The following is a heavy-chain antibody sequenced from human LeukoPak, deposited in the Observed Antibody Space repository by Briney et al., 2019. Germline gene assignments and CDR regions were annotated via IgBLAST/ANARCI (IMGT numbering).Heavy chain of an antibody. CDR1: GFTFSSYA. V-gene: IGHV3-30-3*01. Sequence: PGGSLRLSCAASGFTFSSYAMHWVRQAPGKGLEWVAVISYDGSNKYYADSVKGRFTISRDNAKNSLYLQMNSLRAEDTAEYYCARAAAPTTSYSSGWYECDYWGQGTLVTVSS. CDR2: ISYDGSNK. D-gene: IGHD6-19*01. CDR3: ARAAAPTTSYSSGWYECDY. J-gene: IGHJ4*02.